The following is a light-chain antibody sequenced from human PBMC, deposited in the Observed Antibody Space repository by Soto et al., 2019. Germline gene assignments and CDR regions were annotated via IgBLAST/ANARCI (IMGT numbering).Light chain of an antibody. Sequence: QSVLTQPPPASGSLGQSVTISCTETSSDIGRYEFVSWYQHHPGKAPKLIISEVTERPSGVPDRFSGSKSGNTASLTVSGLQADDEADYFCCSYAGTKYYVFGTGTKVTVL. CDR1: SSDIGRYEF. J-gene: IGLJ1*01. V-gene: IGLV2-8*01. CDR2: EVT. CDR3: CSYAGTKYYV.